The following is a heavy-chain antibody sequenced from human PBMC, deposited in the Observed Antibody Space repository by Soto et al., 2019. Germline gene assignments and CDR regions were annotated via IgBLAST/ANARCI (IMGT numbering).Heavy chain of an antibody. Sequence: QVRLEQSGPEVKKTGASVKVSCKASGYTFTSYGISWVRQAPGQGLEWMGWINIYSGDANYAQRFQDRVTMTRDTYTKTVYMEMRSLRSDDTAVYYCARALYYYDNSGLAYWGQGPLVTVSS. CDR3: ARALYYYDNSGLAY. CDR2: INIYSGDA. V-gene: IGHV1-18*01. J-gene: IGHJ4*02. D-gene: IGHD3-22*01. CDR1: GYTFTSYG.